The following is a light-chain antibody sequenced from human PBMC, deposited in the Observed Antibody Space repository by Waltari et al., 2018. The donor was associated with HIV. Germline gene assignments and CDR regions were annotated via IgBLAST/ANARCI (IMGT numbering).Light chain of an antibody. J-gene: IGLJ1*01. CDR2: RNN. CDR3: AAWDDSLSGYV. CDR1: SSSIGSNY. V-gene: IGLV1-47*01. Sequence: QSVLTQPPSASGTPGQRVTISCSGSSSSIGSNYVYWYQQLPGTAPKLLIYRNNQRPSGVHDRFSGSKSGTSASLAISGLRSEDEADYYCAAWDDSLSGYVFGTGTKVTVL.